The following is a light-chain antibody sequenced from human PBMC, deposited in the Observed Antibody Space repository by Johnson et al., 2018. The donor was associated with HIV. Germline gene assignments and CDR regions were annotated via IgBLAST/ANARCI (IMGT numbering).Light chain of an antibody. V-gene: IGLV1-51*01. CDR2: DNN. CDR3: GTWDGIGGV. Sequence: QAVLTQPPSVSAAPGQKVTISCSGSSSNIGNNYVSWYQQLPGTAPKLLIYDNNRRPSGTPDRFSGSQSGTSATLAITGLQTGDEADYYLGTWDGIGGVFGTGTKVTVL. J-gene: IGLJ1*01. CDR1: SSNIGNNY.